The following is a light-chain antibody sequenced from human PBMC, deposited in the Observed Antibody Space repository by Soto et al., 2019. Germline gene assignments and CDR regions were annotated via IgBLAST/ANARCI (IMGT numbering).Light chain of an antibody. J-gene: IGLJ2*01. Sequence: QSALTQPASVSGSPGQTITISCTGTSSDVGGYNYVSWYQQHPGKAPKLMIYDVSNRPSGVSNRFSGSKSGNTASLTISGLQAEDEADYYCSSYTSISTLVVFGGGTPLTVL. CDR1: SSDVGGYNY. V-gene: IGLV2-14*03. CDR3: SSYTSISTLVV. CDR2: DVS.